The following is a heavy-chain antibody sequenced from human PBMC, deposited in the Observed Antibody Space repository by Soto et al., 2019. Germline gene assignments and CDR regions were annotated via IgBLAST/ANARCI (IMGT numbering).Heavy chain of an antibody. J-gene: IGHJ6*04. D-gene: IGHD2-2*01. V-gene: IGHV3-23*01. Sequence: GGSLRLSCAASGFTFSSYAMNWVRQAPGKGLEWVSAISGSGGSTYYADSVKGRFTISRDNSKNTLYLQMNSLRAEDTAVYYCAKDNVPATKLFFFMDVWGKGTTVTVSS. CDR3: AKDNVPATKLFFFMDV. CDR2: ISGSGGST. CDR1: GFTFSSYA.